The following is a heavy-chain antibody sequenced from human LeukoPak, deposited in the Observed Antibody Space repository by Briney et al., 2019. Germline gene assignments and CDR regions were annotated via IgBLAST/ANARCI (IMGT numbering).Heavy chain of an antibody. CDR1: GFTFSSYW. CDR2: INSDGSST. D-gene: IGHD4-17*01. CDR3: ASTDYYYYYMDV. J-gene: IGHJ6*03. V-gene: IGHV3-74*01. Sequence: PGGSLRLSCAASGFTFSSYWMHWVRQAPGKGLVWVSRINSDGSSTSYADSVKGRFTISRDNAKNTLYLQMNSLRAEDTAVYYCASTDYYYYYMDVWGKGTTVTVSS.